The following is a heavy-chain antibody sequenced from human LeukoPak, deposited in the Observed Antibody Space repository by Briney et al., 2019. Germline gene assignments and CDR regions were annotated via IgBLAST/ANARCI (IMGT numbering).Heavy chain of an antibody. CDR2: IYYNGIT. CDR3: ARGSRRLADFHY. V-gene: IGHV4-59*08. J-gene: IGHJ4*02. D-gene: IGHD1-26*01. Sequence: SETLSLTCSVPGGFISSYYWNWIRQPPGKGLEWIGYIYYNGITNYNPSLQSRVTISVDTSKNQFSLELSSVTAADTAVYYCARGSRRLADFHYWGQGTLVTVSS. CDR1: GGFISSYY.